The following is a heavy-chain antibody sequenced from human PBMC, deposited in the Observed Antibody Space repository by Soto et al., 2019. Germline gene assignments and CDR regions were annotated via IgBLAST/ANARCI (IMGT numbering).Heavy chain of an antibody. CDR2: IYYSGST. CDR1: GGSISSYY. D-gene: IGHD6-13*01. V-gene: IGHV4-59*01. CDR3: ARAGVAAAYY. J-gene: IGHJ4*02. Sequence: SETLSLTCTVSGGSISSYYWSWIRQPPGKGLEWIGYIYYSGSTNYNPSLKSRVTISVDTSKNQFSLKLSSVTAADTAVYYCARAGVAAAYYWGQGTLVTVSS.